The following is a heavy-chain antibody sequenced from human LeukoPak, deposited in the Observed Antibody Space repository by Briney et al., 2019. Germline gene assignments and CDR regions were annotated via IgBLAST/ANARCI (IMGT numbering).Heavy chain of an antibody. CDR1: GYTFTGYY. J-gene: IGHJ4*02. V-gene: IGHV1-2*02. D-gene: IGHD2-2*01. CDR3: AIPRYCSSTSCSLFDY. CDR2: INPNSGGT. Sequence: ASVKVSCKASGYTFTGYYMHWVRQAPGQGLEWMGWINPNSGGTNYAQKFQGRVTMTRDTSISTAYMELSRLRSDDTAVYYCAIPRYCSSTSCSLFDYWGQGTLVTASS.